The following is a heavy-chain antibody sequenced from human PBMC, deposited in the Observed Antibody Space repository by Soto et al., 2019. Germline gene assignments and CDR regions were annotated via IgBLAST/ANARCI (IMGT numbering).Heavy chain of an antibody. CDR2: INTYNGNT. CDR3: AMVDVYVTPSPQDV. V-gene: IGHV1-18*01. CDR1: GYTFTRYG. D-gene: IGHD3-16*01. Sequence: QVQLVQSGAEVKNPGASVKVSCKASGYTFTRYGIGWARQAPGQGLEWMGWINTYNGNTNYAQNVQGRVTLTTDTATITAYMKLTSLRSNDTAIYYCAMVDVYVTPSPQDVWGQGTTVIVSS. J-gene: IGHJ6*02.